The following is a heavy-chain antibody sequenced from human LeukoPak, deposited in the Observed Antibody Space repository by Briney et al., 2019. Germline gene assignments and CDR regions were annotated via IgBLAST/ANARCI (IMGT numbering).Heavy chain of an antibody. D-gene: IGHD4-17*01. V-gene: IGHV4-34*01. CDR1: GDSFSGYY. CDR2: INHSGST. J-gene: IGHJ4*02. CDR3: AASRYDYGDYVPLVY. Sequence: PSETLSLTCAVSGDSFSGYYWSWIRQPPGQGLEWIGEINHSGSTNYNPSLESRVTISVDTSKNQFSLKLSSVTAADTTVYYCAASRYDYGDYVPLVYWGQGTLVTVSS.